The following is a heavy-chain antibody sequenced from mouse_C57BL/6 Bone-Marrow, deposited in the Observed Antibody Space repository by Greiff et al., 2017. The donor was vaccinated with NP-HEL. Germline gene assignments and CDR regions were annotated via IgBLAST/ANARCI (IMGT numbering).Heavy chain of an antibody. CDR3: ARDDARFAY. V-gene: IGHV5-4*01. D-gene: IGHD2-3*01. CDR2: ISDGGSYT. CDR1: GFTFSSYA. J-gene: IGHJ3*01. Sequence: EVQLQESGGGLVKPGGSLKLSCAASGFTFSSYAMSWVRQTPEKRLEWVATISDGGSYTYYPDNVKGRFTISRDNAKNNLYLQMSHLKSEDTAMYYCARDDARFAYWGQGTLVTVSA.